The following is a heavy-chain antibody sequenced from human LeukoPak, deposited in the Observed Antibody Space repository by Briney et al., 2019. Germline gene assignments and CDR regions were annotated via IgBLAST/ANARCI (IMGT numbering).Heavy chain of an antibody. J-gene: IGHJ4*02. V-gene: IGHV3-30*18. CDR2: ISSDGSNI. CDR1: GRTFSSYA. Sequence: QPGGSLRLSCAASGRTFSSYAMHWVRQVPGKGLEWVALISSDGSNIYYADSVKGRITISRDNSKNTLYLQMNSLRTEDTAVYYCAKGRSGLQFDLDYWGQGTLVTVSS. CDR3: AKGRSGLQFDLDY. D-gene: IGHD3-10*01.